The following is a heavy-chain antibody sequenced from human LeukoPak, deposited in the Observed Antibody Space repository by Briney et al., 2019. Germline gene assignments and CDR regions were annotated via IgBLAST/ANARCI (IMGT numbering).Heavy chain of an antibody. CDR3: ARDGGITVAGSTWDY. CDR1: GFTFNIYG. J-gene: IGHJ4*02. V-gene: IGHV3-30*02. Sequence: GGSLRLSCAASGFTFNIYGMHWVRQAPGKGLKWVAFIRYDGTNKYYADSVKGRFTISRDNTKNTLYLQMNSLRPEDTAVYYCARDGGITVAGSTWDYWGQGTLVTVSS. D-gene: IGHD6-19*01. CDR2: IRYDGTNK.